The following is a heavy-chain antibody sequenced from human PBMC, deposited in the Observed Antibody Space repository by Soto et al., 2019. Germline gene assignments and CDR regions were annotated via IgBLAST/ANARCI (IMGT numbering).Heavy chain of an antibody. J-gene: IGHJ4*02. CDR3: AKDRGRAPYYYDSSGYYPLV. D-gene: IGHD3-22*01. V-gene: IGHV3-30*18. CDR1: GFTFSSYG. Sequence: GGSLSLSCAASGFTFSSYGMHWVRQAPGKGLEWVAVISYDGSNKYYADSVKGRFTISRDNSKNTLYLQMNSLRAEDTAVYYCAKDRGRAPYYYDSSGYYPLVWGQGTLVTVSS. CDR2: ISYDGSNK.